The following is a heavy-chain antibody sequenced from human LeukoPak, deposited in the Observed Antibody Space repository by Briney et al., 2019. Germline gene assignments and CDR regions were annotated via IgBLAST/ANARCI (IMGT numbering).Heavy chain of an antibody. CDR2: IDWDDET. CDR1: GFSLTTEGMC. V-gene: IGHV2-70*17. CDR3: ARIGTYYGGYFDY. D-gene: IGHD1-26*01. J-gene: IGHJ4*02. Sequence: SGPALVKPTQTLTLTCTFSGFSLTTEGMCMAWIRQPPGKALEWLARIDWDDETVYSTSLMPRLTISKDTSTNQVVLTMTDMDPVDTATYYCARIGTYYGGYFDYWGEGILVTVSS.